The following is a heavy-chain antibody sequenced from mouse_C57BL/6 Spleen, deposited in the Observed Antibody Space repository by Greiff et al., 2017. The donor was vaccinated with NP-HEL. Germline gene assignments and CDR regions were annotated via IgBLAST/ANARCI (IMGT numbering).Heavy chain of an antibody. CDR3: ARENYGSIDFDY. J-gene: IGHJ2*01. CDR2: INYDGSST. V-gene: IGHV5-16*01. Sequence: EVHLVESEGGLVQPGSSMKLSCTASGFTFSDYYMAWVRQVPEKGLEWVANINYDGSSTYYLDSLKSRFIISRDNAKNILYLQMSSLKSEDTATYYCARENYGSIDFDYWGQGTTLTVSS. D-gene: IGHD1-1*01. CDR1: GFTFSDYY.